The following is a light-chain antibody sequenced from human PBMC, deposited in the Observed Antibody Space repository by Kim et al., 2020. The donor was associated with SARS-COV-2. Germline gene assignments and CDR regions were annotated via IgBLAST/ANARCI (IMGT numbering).Light chain of an antibody. CDR3: QQPHRWPLT. CDR1: QSVGIQ. J-gene: IGKJ4*01. Sequence: EIVLTQSPATLSLSPGERATLSCRASQSVGIQLAWYQQKPGQAPRLLIHDASNRATGIPARFSGSGSGTDFILTISNVEPEDFGFYYCQQPHRWPLTLGGGTKLEIK. V-gene: IGKV3-11*01. CDR2: DAS.